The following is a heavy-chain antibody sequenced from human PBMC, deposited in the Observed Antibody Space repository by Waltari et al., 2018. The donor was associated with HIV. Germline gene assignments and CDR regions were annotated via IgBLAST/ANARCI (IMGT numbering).Heavy chain of an antibody. Sequence: QVQLVESGGGVVQPGRSLRLSCAAAGFRFSTYGMHWVRQAPGKGLEWVALISYDGTNKYYADSVKGRFIISRDNPKNTLSLQMNSLRAEDTAVYYCARSWQWLPRRDFYFDNWGQGTLVTVSS. CDR3: ARSWQWLPRRDFYFDN. J-gene: IGHJ4*02. CDR1: GFRFSTYG. CDR2: ISYDGTNK. D-gene: IGHD6-19*01. V-gene: IGHV3-33*01.